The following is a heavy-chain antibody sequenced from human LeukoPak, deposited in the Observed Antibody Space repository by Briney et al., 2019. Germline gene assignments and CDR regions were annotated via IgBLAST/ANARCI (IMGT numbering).Heavy chain of an antibody. J-gene: IGHJ5*02. D-gene: IGHD4-11*01. Sequence: KPSQTLSLTCTVPGGSISSGGYYWSWIRQHPGKGLEWIGYIYYSGSTYYNPSLKSRVTISVDTSKNQFSLKLSSVTAADTAVYYCARQYKTTVTTKTGLNNWFDPWGQGTLVTVSS. CDR1: GGSISSGGYY. CDR3: ARQYKTTVTTKTGLNNWFDP. CDR2: IYYSGST. V-gene: IGHV4-31*03.